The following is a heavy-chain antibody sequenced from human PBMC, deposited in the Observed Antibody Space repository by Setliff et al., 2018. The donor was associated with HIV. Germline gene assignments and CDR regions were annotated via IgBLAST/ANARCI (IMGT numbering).Heavy chain of an antibody. CDR2: IDRDGSET. V-gene: IGHV3-7*01. CDR3: ARKFRPGHGVDV. D-gene: IGHD3-10*01. J-gene: IGHJ6*02. Sequence: GGSLRLSCVASRFTFNDYWMSWVRQAPGKGLEWVANIDRDGSETNYVDSVKGRFTIFRDNAKSSMYLQMNSLRAVDTAIYYCARKFRPGHGVDVWGQGTTVTVSS. CDR1: RFTFNDYW.